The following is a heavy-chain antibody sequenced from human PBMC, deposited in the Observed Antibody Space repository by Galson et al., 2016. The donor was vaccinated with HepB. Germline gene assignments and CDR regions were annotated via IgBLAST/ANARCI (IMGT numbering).Heavy chain of an antibody. CDR1: GFTFTTYW. CDR3: ATPDEGSGRIFDY. Sequence: SLRLSCAASGFTFTTYWVTWVRQAPGKGLEWVANIKQDGSEKYYVDSVKGRFTISRDNAKNSLYLQMNSLRVEDTAVYYCATPDEGSGRIFDYWGQGTLVTVSS. CDR2: IKQDGSEK. V-gene: IGHV3-7*03. J-gene: IGHJ4*02. D-gene: IGHD2-15*01.